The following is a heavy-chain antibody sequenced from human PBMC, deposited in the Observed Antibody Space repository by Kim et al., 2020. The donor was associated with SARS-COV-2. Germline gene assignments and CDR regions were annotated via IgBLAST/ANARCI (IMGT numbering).Heavy chain of an antibody. J-gene: IGHJ4*02. CDR3: ATTIAAAGTGRYYFDY. V-gene: IGHV3-23*01. Sequence: SESGRVTISREHSKNTLDLQMNSLSAEDTAVYYCATTIAAAGTGRYYFDYWGQGTLVTVSS. D-gene: IGHD6-13*01.